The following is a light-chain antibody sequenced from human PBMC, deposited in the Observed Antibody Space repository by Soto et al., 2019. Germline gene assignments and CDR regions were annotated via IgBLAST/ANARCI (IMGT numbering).Light chain of an antibody. CDR3: QSYDSSLSAAV. CDR1: SSNIGAGYD. Sequence: QSVLTQPSSVSGAPGQKVTISCTGSSSNIGAGYDVHWYQQLPGTAPKLLIYGNSNRPSGVPDRLSGSKSGTSASLAITGLQVEDEADYYCQSYDSSLSAAVFGGGTKLTVL. CDR2: GNS. J-gene: IGLJ2*01. V-gene: IGLV1-40*01.